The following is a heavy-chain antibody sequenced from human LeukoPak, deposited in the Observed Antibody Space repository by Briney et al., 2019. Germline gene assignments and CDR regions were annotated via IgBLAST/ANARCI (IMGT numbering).Heavy chain of an antibody. CDR2: IYYSGST. CDR3: ARFSSGWHRFPDS. J-gene: IGHJ4*02. Sequence: SETLSLTCTVSGGSISSSSYYWGWIRQPPGKGLEWIGSIYYSGSTYYNPSLKGRVTIIVDRSKNQFSLKLSSVTVADTAVYYCARFSSGWHRFPDSWGQGTLVTVSS. D-gene: IGHD6-19*01. CDR1: GGSISSSSYY. V-gene: IGHV4-39*07.